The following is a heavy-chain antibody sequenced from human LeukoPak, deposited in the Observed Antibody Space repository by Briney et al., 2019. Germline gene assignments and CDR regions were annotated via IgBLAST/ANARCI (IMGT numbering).Heavy chain of an antibody. J-gene: IGHJ3*02. D-gene: IGHD3/OR15-3a*01. CDR2: IYYSGST. Sequence: SETLSLTCTVSGGSISSDYWSWIRQPPGKGLEWIGYIYYSGSTNYNPSLKSRVTISVDTSKNQFSLKVRSVTAADTAVYYCARGSDWYGFFDIWGQGTMVSVSS. CDR3: ARGSDWYGFFDI. V-gene: IGHV4-59*01. CDR1: GGSISSDY.